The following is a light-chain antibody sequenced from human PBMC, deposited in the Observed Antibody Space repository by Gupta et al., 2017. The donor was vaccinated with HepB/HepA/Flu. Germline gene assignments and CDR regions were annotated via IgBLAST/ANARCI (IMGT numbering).Light chain of an antibody. CDR3: QQYNNWPSIT. CDR1: QSVSSN. V-gene: IGKV3-15*01. CDR2: GAS. J-gene: IGKJ4*01. Sequence: EIVMTQSPATLSVSPGERATLSCRASQSVSSNLAWYQQKPGQAPRLLIYGASTRATGIPARFSGSGSGTEXSLTISXRQSEDFAVYYCQQYNNWPSITFGXGTKVEIK.